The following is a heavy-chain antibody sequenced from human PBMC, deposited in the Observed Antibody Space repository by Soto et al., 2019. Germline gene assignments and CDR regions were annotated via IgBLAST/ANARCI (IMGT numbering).Heavy chain of an antibody. V-gene: IGHV3-48*01. D-gene: IGHD3-10*01. CDR2: ISSSSSTI. Sequence: GGSLRLSCAASGFTFSSYSMNWVRQAPGKGLEWVSYISSSSSTIYYADSVKGRFTISRDNAKNSLYLQMNSLRAEDTAVYYCARDASGFGELSPFPGTLDYWGQGTLVTVSS. CDR3: ARDASGFGELSPFPGTLDY. J-gene: IGHJ4*02. CDR1: GFTFSSYS.